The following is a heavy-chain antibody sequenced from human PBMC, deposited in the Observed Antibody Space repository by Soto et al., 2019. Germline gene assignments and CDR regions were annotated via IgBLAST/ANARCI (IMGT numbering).Heavy chain of an antibody. CDR2: INHRGST. D-gene: IGHD3-10*01. CDR3: ARGRRIWFGELSSTLYYNYMDV. Sequence: SENLSLTCAVNGGSLSGFYWRWIRQPPGKGLEWIGEINHRGSTTYTPSLESRVSISMETSKNQFSLRLNSLTAADTAVYFCARGRRIWFGELSSTLYYNYMDVWGRGTTVTVSS. V-gene: IGHV4-34*01. J-gene: IGHJ6*03. CDR1: GGSLSGFY.